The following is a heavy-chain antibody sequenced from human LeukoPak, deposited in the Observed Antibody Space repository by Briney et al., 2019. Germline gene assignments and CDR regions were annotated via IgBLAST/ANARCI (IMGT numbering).Heavy chain of an antibody. Sequence: SETLSLTCAVSVGSISSGGYSCSCVRQPPGKGLEWIGYIYHSGSTYYNPSLKSRVTISVDRSKNQFSLKMSSVTAADTAVYYCARLQVDCSSTSCYHAFDIWGQGTMVTVSS. D-gene: IGHD2-2*01. CDR2: IYHSGST. CDR1: VGSISSGGYS. CDR3: ARLQVDCSSTSCYHAFDI. V-gene: IGHV4-30-2*01. J-gene: IGHJ3*02.